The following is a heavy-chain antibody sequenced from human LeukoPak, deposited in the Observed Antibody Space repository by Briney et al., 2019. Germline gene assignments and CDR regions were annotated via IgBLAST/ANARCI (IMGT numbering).Heavy chain of an antibody. J-gene: IGHJ4*02. CDR1: GFTLSSYG. V-gene: IGHV3-30*02. CDR2: MRFDGTNT. CDR3: AKRHSSGWYVFDY. D-gene: IGHD6-19*01. Sequence: PGGSLRLSCPASGFTLSSYGMHWVRQAPGNGLEWVAFMRFDGTNTYYGDSVKGRFTISRDNSKNKLYLQMNSLRAEDTAVYYCAKRHSSGWYVFDYWGQGTLVTVSS.